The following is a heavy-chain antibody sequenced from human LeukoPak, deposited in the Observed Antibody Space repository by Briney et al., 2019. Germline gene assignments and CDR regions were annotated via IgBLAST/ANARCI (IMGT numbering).Heavy chain of an antibody. V-gene: IGHV3-74*01. CDR2: ISSDGSNT. J-gene: IGHJ4*02. CDR1: GFSFSSFW. CDR3: VRLYPSH. D-gene: IGHD3-16*02. Sequence: GGSLRLSCADSGFSFSSFWMHWVRQAPGKGMVWVSRISSDGSNTSYADSVKGRFTISRDNAQNTLYLQMNSLRAEDTAVYYCVRLYPSHWGPGILVTVSS.